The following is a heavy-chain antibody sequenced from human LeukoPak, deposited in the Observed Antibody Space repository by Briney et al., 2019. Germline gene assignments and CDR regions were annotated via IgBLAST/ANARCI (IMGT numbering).Heavy chain of an antibody. Sequence: GASVKVSCKASGGTFSSYAISWVRQAPGQGLEWMGRIIPILGIANYAQKFQGRVTITADKSTSTAYMELSSLRSEDTAVYYCARVETIFGVMLYYYYGMDVWGQGTTVTVSS. V-gene: IGHV1-69*04. J-gene: IGHJ6*02. CDR2: IIPILGIA. CDR3: ARVETIFGVMLYYYYGMDV. CDR1: GGTFSSYA. D-gene: IGHD3-3*01.